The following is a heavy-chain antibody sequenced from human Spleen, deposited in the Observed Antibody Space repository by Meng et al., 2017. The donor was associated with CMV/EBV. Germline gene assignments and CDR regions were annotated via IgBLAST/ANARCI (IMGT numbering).Heavy chain of an antibody. CDR3: ARGGYRSDYYDSTGYSI. CDR1: GFTFSSYE. Sequence: GGSLRLSCAASGFTFSSYEMNWVRQAPGKGLEWVSYISSSASTIKYADSVKGRFTISRDNAKNTLYLEMNSLRVEDSAVYYCARGGYRSDYYDSTGYSIWGQGILVTVSS. V-gene: IGHV3-48*03. D-gene: IGHD3-22*01. CDR2: ISSSASTI. J-gene: IGHJ4*02.